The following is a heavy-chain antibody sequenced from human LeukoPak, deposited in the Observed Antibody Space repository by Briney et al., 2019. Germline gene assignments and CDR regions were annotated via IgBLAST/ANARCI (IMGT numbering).Heavy chain of an antibody. J-gene: IGHJ6*03. CDR3: ARGPDCGGDCYSTYYYYYYMDV. Sequence: PSETLSLTCTVSGGSISSYYWSWIRQPPGKGLEWIGYIYYSGSTNYNPSLKSRVTISVDTSKNQFSLELSSVTAADTAVYYCARGPDCGGDCYSTYYYYYYMDVWGKGTTVTVSS. CDR2: IYYSGST. D-gene: IGHD2-21*02. CDR1: GGSISSYY. V-gene: IGHV4-59*01.